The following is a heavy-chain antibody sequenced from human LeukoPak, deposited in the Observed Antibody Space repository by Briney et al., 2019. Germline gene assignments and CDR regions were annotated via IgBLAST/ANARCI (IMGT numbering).Heavy chain of an antibody. CDR2: ISSSSSTI. CDR3: AREYCSGGSCYGFDY. Sequence: PGGSLRHSCADSGFTFSSYSMNWVRQAPGKGLEWVSYISSSSSTIYYADSVKGRFTISRDNAKNSLYLQMNSLRAEDTAVYYCAREYCSGGSCYGFDYWGQGTLVTVSS. D-gene: IGHD2-15*01. V-gene: IGHV3-48*01. CDR1: GFTFSSYS. J-gene: IGHJ4*02.